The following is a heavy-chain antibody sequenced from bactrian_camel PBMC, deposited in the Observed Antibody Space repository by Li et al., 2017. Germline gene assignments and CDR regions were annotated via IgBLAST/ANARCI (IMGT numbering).Heavy chain of an antibody. CDR1: GYSAVTLC. CDR2: INRRGTT. D-gene: IGHD6*01. V-gene: IGHV3S53*01. J-gene: IGHJ4*01. Sequence: HVQLVESGGGSVQAGGSLRLSCRFATGYSAVTLCMGWFRQAPGKRREGIAAINRRGTTKYADSVLGRFTISQDYAKNTMYLQMNSLKTEDTAVYYCAPAGRSYVDIKCRARLGQGTQVTVS.